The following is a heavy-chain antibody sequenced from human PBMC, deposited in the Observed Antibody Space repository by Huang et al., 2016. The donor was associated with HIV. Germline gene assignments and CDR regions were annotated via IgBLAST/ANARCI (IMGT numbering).Heavy chain of an antibody. CDR2: SMPNFGKA. V-gene: IGHV1-69*13. D-gene: IGHD3-16*02. CDR1: GEALSAYA. Sequence: QVQLVQSGPEVKKPGSSVKVSCKASGEALSAYAFNWVRQAPRHGLEWMGGSMPNFGKAKYEQKFEGRLTITADESTNTGYMELSRLEFEDTAVYYCARDRGGWGTYRFTGNDYWGQGTLVTVSS. CDR3: ARDRGGWGTYRFTGNDY. J-gene: IGHJ4*02.